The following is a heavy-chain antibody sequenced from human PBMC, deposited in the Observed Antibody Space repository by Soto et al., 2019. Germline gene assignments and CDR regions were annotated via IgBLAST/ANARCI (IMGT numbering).Heavy chain of an antibody. J-gene: IGHJ4*02. CDR2: INPNSGVT. CDR1: GYSFIGYY. Sequence: QVQLVQSGAEVKKPGASVKVSCKASGYSFIGYYMHWVRQAPGQGLEWMGWINPNSGVTSYAQKLQGWVSKTRDTSISTAYMELSRLTSDDTAVYCCARGANIVAAGSGFSNLNYWGQGTLVTVSS. V-gene: IGHV1-2*04. D-gene: IGHD6-13*01. CDR3: ARGANIVAAGSGFSNLNY.